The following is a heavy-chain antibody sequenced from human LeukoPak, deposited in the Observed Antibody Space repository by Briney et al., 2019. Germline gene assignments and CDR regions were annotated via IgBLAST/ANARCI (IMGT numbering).Heavy chain of an antibody. CDR2: ISYDGSNK. CDR1: GFTFSSYG. V-gene: IGHV3-30*18. D-gene: IGHD2-2*01. CDR3: AKVPPAAMGYFDY. Sequence: GGSLRLSCAASGFTFSSYGMHWVRQAPGKGLEWVAVISYDGSNKHYADSVKGRFTISRDNSKNTLYLQMNSLRAEDTAVYYCAKVPPAAMGYFDYWGQGTLVTVSS. J-gene: IGHJ4*02.